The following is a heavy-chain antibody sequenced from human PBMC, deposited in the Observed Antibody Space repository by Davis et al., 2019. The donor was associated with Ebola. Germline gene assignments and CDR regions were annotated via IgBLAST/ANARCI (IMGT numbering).Heavy chain of an antibody. CDR1: GFTFSSYW. J-gene: IGHJ6*02. D-gene: IGHD2-2*01. CDR2: IKQDGSEK. V-gene: IGHV3-7*01. Sequence: GGSLRLSCAASGFTFSSYWMSWVRQAPGKGLEWVANIKQDGSEKYYVDSVKGRFTISRDNAKNSLYLQMNSLRAEDTAVYYCAREKRIVVVPAAFSDYYYYYGMDVWGQGTTVTVS. CDR3: AREKRIVVVPAAFSDYYYYYGMDV.